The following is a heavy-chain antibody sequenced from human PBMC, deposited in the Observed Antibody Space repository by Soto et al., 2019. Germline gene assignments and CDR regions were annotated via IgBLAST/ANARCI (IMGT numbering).Heavy chain of an antibody. CDR1: GVTFNSHV. Sequence: QVQLVESGGGVVQPGRSLRLSCTASGVTFNSHVMHWVRQAPGKGLEWVAGLSYDGINKFYLDSVKGRFTISRDNAKNTVYLQMSSLRPDDTALYFCVKPIWGGKVTSDVQHWGQGTLVSVSS. CDR3: VKPIWGGKVTSDVQH. CDR2: LSYDGINK. J-gene: IGHJ1*01. D-gene: IGHD4-17*01. V-gene: IGHV3-30*18.